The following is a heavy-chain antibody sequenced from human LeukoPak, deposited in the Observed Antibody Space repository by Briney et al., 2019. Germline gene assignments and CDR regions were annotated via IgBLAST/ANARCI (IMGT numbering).Heavy chain of an antibody. V-gene: IGHV4-4*07. J-gene: IGHJ5*02. CDR2: IYNSGST. CDR1: GGSISSYY. D-gene: IGHD2-15*01. Sequence: SETLSLTCTVSGGSISSYYWSWIRQPAGKGLEWIGRIYNSGSTNYNPSLKSRVTMSVDTSKNQFSLELSSLTAADTAVYYCARGVSLGYCSGGSCYNRFDAWGQGTLVTVSS. CDR3: ARGVSLGYCSGGSCYNRFDA.